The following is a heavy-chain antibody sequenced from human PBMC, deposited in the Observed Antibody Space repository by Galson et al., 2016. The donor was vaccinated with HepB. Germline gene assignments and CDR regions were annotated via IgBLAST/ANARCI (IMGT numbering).Heavy chain of an antibody. CDR2: ISHTGST. CDR3: VRDREEVAPYYYYGMDV. D-gene: IGHD5-12*01. V-gene: IGHV4-4*02. J-gene: IGHJ6*02. Sequence: ETLSLTCAVSGGSISSDNCWSWVRQPPGKGLEWIGEISHTGSTNYNSSLNNRVIISLDKSKNQFSLELTSVIAADTAVYYCVRDREEVAPYYYYGMDVWGQGTTVTVSS. CDR1: GGSISSDNC.